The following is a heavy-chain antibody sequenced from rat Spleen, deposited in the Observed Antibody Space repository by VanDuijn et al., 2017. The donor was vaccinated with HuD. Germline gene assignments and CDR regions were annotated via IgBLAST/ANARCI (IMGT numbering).Heavy chain of an antibody. J-gene: IGHJ3*01. CDR3: VRQDTSGYSNWFTY. D-gene: IGHD4-3*01. CDR2: ISYGDSSGHSAT. Sequence: EVQLVESGGGLVQPGRSLKLSCAASGFTFSDYGKAWVRQAPTKGLEWVATISYGDSSGHSATYYRDSVKGRFTVSRENAKSTLYFLIDSLRSEDTATYYCVRQDTSGYSNWFTYWGQGTLVTVSS. V-gene: IGHV5-29*01. CDR1: GFTFSDYG.